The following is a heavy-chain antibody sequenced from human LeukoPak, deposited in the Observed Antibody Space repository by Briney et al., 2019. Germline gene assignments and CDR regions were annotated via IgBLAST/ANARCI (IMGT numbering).Heavy chain of an antibody. CDR1: GGSISSGYYY. J-gene: IGHJ4*02. V-gene: IGHV4-30-4*08. CDR3: ARVGSSGSYVHPTLDY. D-gene: IGHD6-19*01. CDR2: IYYSGSN. Sequence: SQTLSLTCTVSGGSISSGYYYWSWIRPPPGRGLEGIGYIYYSGSNYHYPSLRRRVTIEVNTSKNQFSLKLSSVTVTDAAVYYCARVGSSGSYVHPTLDYWGQGTLVTVSS.